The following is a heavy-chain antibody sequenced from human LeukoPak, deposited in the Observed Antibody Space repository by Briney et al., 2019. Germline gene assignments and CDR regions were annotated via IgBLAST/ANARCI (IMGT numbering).Heavy chain of an antibody. D-gene: IGHD5-12*01. V-gene: IGHV4-59*08. J-gene: IGHJ4*02. Sequence: SETLSLTRIVSGGSMDSFYWSWIRQPPGKGLEWIGYIYYSGSTNYNPSLKSRVTISVDTSKNQFSLKLSSVTAADTAVYYCARGRGATTPFDYWGQGTLVTVSS. CDR2: IYYSGST. CDR1: GGSMDSFY. CDR3: ARGRGATTPFDY.